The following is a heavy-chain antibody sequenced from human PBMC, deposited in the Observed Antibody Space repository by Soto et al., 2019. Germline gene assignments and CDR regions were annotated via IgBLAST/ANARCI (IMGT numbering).Heavy chain of an antibody. D-gene: IGHD6-13*01. Sequence: SLRLSCAASGFPFDYYAMHWFRQAPGKGLEWVSGISWNSGSIGYADSVKGRFTISRDNVKNSLYLQMNSLRAEDTALYYCAKRGIAAAGPFDYWGQGTLVTVSS. V-gene: IGHV3-9*01. CDR1: GFPFDYYA. J-gene: IGHJ4*02. CDR3: AKRGIAAAGPFDY. CDR2: ISWNSGSI.